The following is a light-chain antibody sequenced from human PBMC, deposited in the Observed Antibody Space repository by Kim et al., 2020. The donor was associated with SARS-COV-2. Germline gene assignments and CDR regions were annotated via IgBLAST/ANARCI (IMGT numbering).Light chain of an antibody. CDR3: QQYGSSPYT. CDR1: QSVSSNY. CDR2: GAS. V-gene: IGKV3-20*01. Sequence: LSPGERATLSCRASQSVSSNYLAWYQQKPGQAPRLLIFGASRRATVIPDRFSGSGSGTDFTLSISRLEPEDFALYYCQQYGSSPYTFGQGTKLEI. J-gene: IGKJ2*01.